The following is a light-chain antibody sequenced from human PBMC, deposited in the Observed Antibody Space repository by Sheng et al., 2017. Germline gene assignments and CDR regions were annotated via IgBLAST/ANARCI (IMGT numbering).Light chain of an antibody. CDR3: QQSDNFPLT. V-gene: IGKV1-33*01. J-gene: IGKJ4*01. CDR2: DAS. Sequence: DIQMTQSPSSLSASVGDRVTITCRASQGITTSLAWYQQKPGKAPKLLIYDASNLEAGVPSRFSGTGSGTDFSFTISSLQPEDIATYYCQQSDNFPLTFGGGTKVEIK. CDR1: QGITTS.